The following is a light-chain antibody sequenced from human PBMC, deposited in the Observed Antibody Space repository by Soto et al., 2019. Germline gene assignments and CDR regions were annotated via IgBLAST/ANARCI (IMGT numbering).Light chain of an antibody. CDR1: QSVSAY. CDR2: GAS. Sequence: EIVLTQSPATLTLSPGERATLSCRASQSVSAYLAWYQQKPGQAPRLLLYGASNRATGIPARFSGSGSGTDFTLTISSLEPEDFAVYYCQHYGDSRTFGQGTKVDIK. V-gene: IGKV3-11*01. J-gene: IGKJ1*01. CDR3: QHYGDSRT.